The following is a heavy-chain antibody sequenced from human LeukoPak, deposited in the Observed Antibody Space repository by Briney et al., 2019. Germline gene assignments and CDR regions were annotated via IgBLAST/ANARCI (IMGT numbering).Heavy chain of an antibody. D-gene: IGHD4-17*01. CDR3: VRGSYGAYDY. CDR1: GFTFSNYW. CDR2: IKYDGSEK. Sequence: GGSLRLSCEASGFTFSNYWMSWVRQAPGKGLEWVANIKYDGSEKYYVDSVKGRFTISRDNGKNSLYVQMNSLSVEDTAVYYCVRGSYGAYDYWGQGSLVTVSS. J-gene: IGHJ4*02. V-gene: IGHV3-7*01.